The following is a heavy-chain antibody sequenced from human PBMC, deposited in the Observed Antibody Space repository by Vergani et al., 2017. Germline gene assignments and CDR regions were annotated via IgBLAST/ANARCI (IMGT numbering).Heavy chain of an antibody. CDR2: ISFNGLTV. J-gene: IGHJ6*03. CDR1: GFRFDQFG. V-gene: IGHV3-20*01. CDR3: ARGGLYSYYYFMNV. D-gene: IGHD3/OR15-3a*01. Sequence: EVELVDSGGKVVRPGGSLRLSCVASGFRFDQFGMMWVRQSPGEGPEWVAGISFNGLTVGYSESVEGRFTISRDNSKKSLFLQMSNVRAEDTASYHCARGGLYSYYYFMNVWGNGTTVKVSS.